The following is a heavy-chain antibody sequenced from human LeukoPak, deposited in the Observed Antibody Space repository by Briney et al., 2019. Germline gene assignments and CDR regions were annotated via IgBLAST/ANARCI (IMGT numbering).Heavy chain of an antibody. Sequence: ASVKVSCKASGYTFTDYYIHWVRQAPGQGFDWMGIINPSGGSTTYAQKFQGRVTMTRATSTSTVYMELSSLRSEDTAVYYCARGFWSGYYYFDYWGQGTLVTVSS. CDR1: GYTFTDYY. CDR3: ARGFWSGYYYFDY. J-gene: IGHJ4*02. D-gene: IGHD3-3*01. CDR2: INPSGGST. V-gene: IGHV1-46*01.